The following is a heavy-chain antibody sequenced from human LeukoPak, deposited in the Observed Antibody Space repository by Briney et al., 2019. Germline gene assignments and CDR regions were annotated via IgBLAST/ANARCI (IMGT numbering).Heavy chain of an antibody. CDR2: IDHIGVT. CDR3: ATTSQLGSYNWFDP. J-gene: IGHJ5*02. Sequence: PSETLSLTCAVYGASLTDYYWSWIRQPPGKGLEWIGEIDHIGVTKYNPSLRGRVTISRDTSKNQFSLDLTSVIAADTGVYYCATTSQLGSYNWFDPWGQGTLVTVSA. D-gene: IGHD1-1*01. CDR1: GASLTDYY. V-gene: IGHV4-34*01.